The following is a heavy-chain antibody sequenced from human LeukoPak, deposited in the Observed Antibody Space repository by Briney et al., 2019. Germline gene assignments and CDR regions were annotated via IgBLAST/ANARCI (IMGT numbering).Heavy chain of an antibody. CDR3: ARSDSSAIYGDY. V-gene: IGHV3-30-3*01. CDR1: GFTFSSYA. J-gene: IGHJ4*02. Sequence: GRSLRLSCAASGFTFSSYAMHWVRQAPGKGLEWVAVISYDGSNKYYADSVKGRFTISRDSSKNTLYLQMNSLRAEDTAVYYCARSDSSAIYGDYWGQGTLVTVSS. D-gene: IGHD3-22*01. CDR2: ISYDGSNK.